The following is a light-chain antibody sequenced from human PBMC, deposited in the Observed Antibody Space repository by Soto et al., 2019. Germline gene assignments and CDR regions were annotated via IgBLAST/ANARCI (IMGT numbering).Light chain of an antibody. CDR3: QQYNDFPPWT. J-gene: IGKJ1*01. V-gene: IGKV1-5*01. CDR2: DAS. CDR1: QSISRL. Sequence: DIKMTQSPSTLSASVGDRVTITCRASQSISRLLAWYQQKPGKAPKLLIYDASNLEPGVPSKFSGSGSGTEFTLTISSLQPDDSATYYCQQYNDFPPWTFGQGTKVEIK.